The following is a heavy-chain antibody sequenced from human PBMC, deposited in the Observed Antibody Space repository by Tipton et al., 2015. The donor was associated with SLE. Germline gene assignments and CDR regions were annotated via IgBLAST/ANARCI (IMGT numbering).Heavy chain of an antibody. D-gene: IGHD5-24*01. CDR1: IGSFRRYY. CDR3: ARVEMTTIFDN. J-gene: IGHJ4*02. V-gene: IGHV4-34*01. Sequence: TLSLTCAVYIGSFRRYYWSWTRQSPGKGLEWIGEINHSGSVNYNPSLKSRVTMSVDTSKNQFSLKLSSVTAADTAVYYCARVEMTTIFDNWGQGILVTVSS. CDR2: INHSGSV.